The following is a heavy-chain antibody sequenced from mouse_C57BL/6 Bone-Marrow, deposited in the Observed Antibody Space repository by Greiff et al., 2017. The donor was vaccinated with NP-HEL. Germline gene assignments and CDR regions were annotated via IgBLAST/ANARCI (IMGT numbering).Heavy chain of an antibody. Sequence: EVKLMESGPGLVKPSQSLSLTCSVTGYSITSGYYWNWIRQFPGNKLEWMGYISYDGSNNYNPSLKNRISITRDTSKNQFFLKLNSVTTEDTATYYCARYGSSNYYYAMDYWGQGTSVTVSS. CDR3: ARYGSSNYYYAMDY. V-gene: IGHV3-6*01. CDR2: ISYDGSN. J-gene: IGHJ4*01. CDR1: GYSITSGYY. D-gene: IGHD1-1*01.